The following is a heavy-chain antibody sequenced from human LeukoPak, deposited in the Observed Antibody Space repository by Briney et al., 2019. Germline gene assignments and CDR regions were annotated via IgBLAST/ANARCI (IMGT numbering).Heavy chain of an antibody. J-gene: IGHJ5*02. CDR2: INPNSGGT. CDR1: GYTFTGYY. D-gene: IGHD4-17*01. Sequence: GASVKVSCKASGYTFTGYYMHWVRQAPGQGLEWMGWINPNSGGTNYAQKFQGRVTMTRDTSTSTVYMELSSLRSEDTAVYYCAREFLDYGDYSRGWWFDPWGQGTLVTVSS. CDR3: AREFLDYGDYSRGWWFDP. V-gene: IGHV1-2*02.